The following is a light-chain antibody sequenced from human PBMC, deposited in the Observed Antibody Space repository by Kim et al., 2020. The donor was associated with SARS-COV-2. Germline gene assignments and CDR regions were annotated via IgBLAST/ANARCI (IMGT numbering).Light chain of an antibody. CDR3: ATWDSSLTIGM. V-gene: IGLV1-51*01. CDR2: DNN. J-gene: IGLJ3*02. CDR1: SSNIENNH. Sequence: GQKVTISCSGGSSNIENNHVFWYQQMPGTAPKLLIYDNNKRPSGIPDRFSGSKSGTSATLGITGLQTGDEADYYCATWDSSLTIGMFGGGTQLTVL.